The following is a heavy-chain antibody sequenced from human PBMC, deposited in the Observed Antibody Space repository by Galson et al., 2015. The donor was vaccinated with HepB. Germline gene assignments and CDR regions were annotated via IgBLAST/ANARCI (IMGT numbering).Heavy chain of an antibody. CDR2: ISSSSTTV. J-gene: IGHJ3*01. CDR3: VRTIDV. CDR1: GFTFSSHN. V-gene: IGHV3-48*01. Sequence: SLRLSCAASGFTFSSHNMNWVRQAPGKGLEWISYISSSSTTVSYADSVKGRFTISRDNARNSLYLQMNSLRADDTAVYYCVRTIDVWGQGTMVTVSS.